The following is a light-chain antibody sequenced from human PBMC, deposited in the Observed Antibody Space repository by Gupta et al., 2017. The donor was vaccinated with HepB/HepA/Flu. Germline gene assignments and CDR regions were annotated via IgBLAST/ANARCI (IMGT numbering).Light chain of an antibody. CDR1: QSIGSNY. Sequence: EIVLTQSPATLSLSPGERATLSCGASQSIGSNYFAWYQQKPGLAPRLLLYDASSRATGIPDRFSGSGSGTDFTLTISRLEPEDFALYYCQQYGNSPLTFGGGTKVEIK. V-gene: IGKV3D-20*01. J-gene: IGKJ4*01. CDR2: DAS. CDR3: QQYGNSPLT.